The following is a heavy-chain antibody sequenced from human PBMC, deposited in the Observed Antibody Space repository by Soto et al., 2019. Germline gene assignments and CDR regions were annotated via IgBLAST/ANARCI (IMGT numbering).Heavy chain of an antibody. CDR3: VKDGGYCSSSTCYSPRNHYFDS. J-gene: IGHJ4*02. CDR1: GFIFSDYW. D-gene: IGHD2-2*01. CDR2: IKFDGSEK. Sequence: GGSLRLSCAASGFIFSDYWMSWVRQAPGKGPEGVANIKFDGSEKQYVDSVRGRFTISRDNSRNSLFLQMNSLRAGDTAVYYCVKDGGYCSSSTCYSPRNHYFDSWGQGTLVTVSS. V-gene: IGHV3-7*03.